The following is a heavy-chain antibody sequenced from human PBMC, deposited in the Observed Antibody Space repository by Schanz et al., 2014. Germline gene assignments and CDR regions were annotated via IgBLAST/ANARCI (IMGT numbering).Heavy chain of an antibody. D-gene: IGHD3-3*01. Sequence: QVQLVESGGGVVQPGRSLRLSCAASGFTFSSYGMHWVRQAPGKGLEWVAIIWYDGSNKYYADSVKGRFTISRDNGETSVYLQINSLRVEDTAVYYCARFLARYQYYGVDVWGQGTTVTVS. V-gene: IGHV3-33*03. CDR2: IWYDGSNK. CDR1: GFTFSSYG. J-gene: IGHJ6*02. CDR3: ARFLARYQYYGVDV.